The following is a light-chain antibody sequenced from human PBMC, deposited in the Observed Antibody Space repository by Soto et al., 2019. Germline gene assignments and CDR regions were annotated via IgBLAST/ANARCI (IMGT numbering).Light chain of an antibody. V-gene: IGKV1-5*03. Sequence: DIQNTQSPSTLTDSVGDRVIITCRASQSISNWLAWYQQKPGKAPNLLIYKASSLKSGVPSRFSGSGSGTEFTLTISSLQPDDFATYYCQQYDTYWTFGQGTKVDI. CDR3: QQYDTYWT. CDR2: KAS. J-gene: IGKJ1*01. CDR1: QSISNW.